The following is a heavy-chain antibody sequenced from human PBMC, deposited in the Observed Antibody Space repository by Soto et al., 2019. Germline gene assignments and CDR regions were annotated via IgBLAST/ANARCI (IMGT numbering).Heavy chain of an antibody. J-gene: IGHJ5*02. V-gene: IGHV4-31*03. CDR2: IYNSGTT. Sequence: QLQLQESGPGLVKPSETLSLTCTVSGGSITRGGYYWSWIRQHPGKGLEWIGYIYNSGTTYYNPSLKSRVTISVDTSKNQFSLKPTSVTAADTAVYYCARDPAPWGQGTLVTVSS. CDR3: ARDPAP. CDR1: GGSITRGGYY.